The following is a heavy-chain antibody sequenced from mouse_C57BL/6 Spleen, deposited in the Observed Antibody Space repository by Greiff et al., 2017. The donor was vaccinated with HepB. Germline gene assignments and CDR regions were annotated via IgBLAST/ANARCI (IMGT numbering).Heavy chain of an antibody. Sequence: EVKLVESGPGLVKPSQTVFLTCTVTGISITTGNYRWSWIRQFPGNKLEWIGYIYYSGTITYNPSLTSRTTITRDTPKNQFFLEMNSLTAEDTATYYCARERVYYGSSYWYFDVGGTGTTVTVSS. CDR2: IYYSGTI. D-gene: IGHD1-1*01. J-gene: IGHJ1*03. V-gene: IGHV3-5*01. CDR1: GISITTGNYR. CDR3: ARERVYYGSSYWYFDV.